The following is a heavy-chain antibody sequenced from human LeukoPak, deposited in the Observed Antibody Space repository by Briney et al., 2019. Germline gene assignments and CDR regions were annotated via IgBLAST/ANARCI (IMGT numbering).Heavy chain of an antibody. J-gene: IGHJ3*02. Sequence: ASVKVSCKASGGTFSSYAISWVRQAPGQGLEWMGRIIPILGIANYAQNFQGRVTITADKSTSTAYMELSSLRSEDTAVYYCARRDYGDYVDFDGFDIWGQGTMVTVSS. V-gene: IGHV1-69*04. CDR3: ARRDYGDYVDFDGFDI. CDR2: IIPILGIA. D-gene: IGHD4-17*01. CDR1: GGTFSSYA.